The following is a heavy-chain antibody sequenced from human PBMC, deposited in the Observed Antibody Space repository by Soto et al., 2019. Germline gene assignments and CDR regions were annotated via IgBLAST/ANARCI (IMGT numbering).Heavy chain of an antibody. J-gene: IGHJ4*02. CDR1: GYTFTGYY. D-gene: IGHD3-22*01. Sequence: ASVKVPCKASGYTFTGYYMHSVRQAPGQGLEWMGWISPNSGGTNYAQKCQGRVTMTRDTSISTAYMELSRLRSDDTAVYYCARDVYDSSGYPDYWGQGTLVTVSS. V-gene: IGHV1-2*02. CDR3: ARDVYDSSGYPDY. CDR2: ISPNSGGT.